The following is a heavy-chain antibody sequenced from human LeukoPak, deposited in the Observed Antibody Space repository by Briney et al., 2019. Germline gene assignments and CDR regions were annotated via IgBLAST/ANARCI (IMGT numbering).Heavy chain of an antibody. CDR1: GDSINNYW. V-gene: IGHV4-4*07. J-gene: IGHJ3*02. Sequence: SETLSLTCIVSGDSINNYWWNWIRLPAGKGLEWIGRIKSTGGNNYNPFLTSRVTMSLDTSKNQFSLQLTSVTAADTAVYYCARLYSPEWEAFDIWGQGTMVTVSS. CDR2: IKSTGGN. CDR3: ARLYSPEWEAFDI. D-gene: IGHD1-26*01.